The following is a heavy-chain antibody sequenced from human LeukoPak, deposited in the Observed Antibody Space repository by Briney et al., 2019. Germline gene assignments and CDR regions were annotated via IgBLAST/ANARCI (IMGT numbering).Heavy chain of an antibody. J-gene: IGHJ4*02. CDR3: ARRSSSSADY. Sequence: GASVKVSCKTSGYTFTSYGISWVRQAPGQGLEWMGWISVHNGDTNYAQKFQGRLTMTTDTSTSTVYMELRSLRSDDTAVYYCARRSSSSADYWGQGTLVTVSS. CDR1: GYTFTSYG. CDR2: ISVHNGDT. D-gene: IGHD6-25*01. V-gene: IGHV1-18*01.